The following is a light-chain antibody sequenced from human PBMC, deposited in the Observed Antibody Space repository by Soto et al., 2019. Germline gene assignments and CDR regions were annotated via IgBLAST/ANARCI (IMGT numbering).Light chain of an antibody. CDR1: QNIRDF. Sequence: DIKMTQSASSLSASLGDRVSIPCRASQNIRDFLNWYQQKPGKAPELLIYAASTLQSGVPSRFSGSGSGTDFTLTISCLQSEDFATYYCQQYYSFPWTFGQVTKVDIK. CDR3: QQYYSFPWT. V-gene: IGKV1-39*01. CDR2: AAS. J-gene: IGKJ1*01.